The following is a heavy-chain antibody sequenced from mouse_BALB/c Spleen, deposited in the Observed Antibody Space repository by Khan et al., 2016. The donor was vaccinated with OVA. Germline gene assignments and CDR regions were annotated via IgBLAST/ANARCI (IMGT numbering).Heavy chain of an antibody. CDR3: TRPSTTRYDYGMDY. CDR1: GFTFSSYT. V-gene: IGHV5-12-2*01. Sequence: EVELVESGGGLVQPGGSLKLSCAASGFTFSSYTMSWVRQTPDKRLEWVAFISHGGSSVYYPDTVKGRSTSSRDNAKNTLYLQMSSLKSEDTAMYYWTRPSTTRYDYGMDYWGQGTSVIVSS. J-gene: IGHJ4*01. CDR2: ISHGGSSV. D-gene: IGHD1-1*01.